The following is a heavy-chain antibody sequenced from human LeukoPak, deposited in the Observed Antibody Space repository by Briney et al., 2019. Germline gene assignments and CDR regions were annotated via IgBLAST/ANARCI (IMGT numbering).Heavy chain of an antibody. CDR2: IIPILGIA. Sequence: SVTVSYKASGGTFSSYAISWVRQAPGQGREWMGRIIPILGIANYAQKFQGIVTITADKSTSTAYMELSSLRSEDTAVYYCAREATIKNYYYGMDVWGQGTTVTVSS. V-gene: IGHV1-69*04. CDR3: AREATIKNYYYGMDV. J-gene: IGHJ6*02. D-gene: IGHD5-12*01. CDR1: GGTFSSYA.